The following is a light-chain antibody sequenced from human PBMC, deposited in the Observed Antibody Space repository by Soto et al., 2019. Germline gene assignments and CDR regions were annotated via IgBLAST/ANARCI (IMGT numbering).Light chain of an antibody. Sequence: DIVMTQSPDSLAVSLGERATINCTSSQSVLYSSNTNNYLAWYQQRPGQPPKLLIYWASTREAGVPDRFIGSGSGTDFTVTTTSLQAEDVAGYYCQQYYSTSITFGQGTRLEIK. J-gene: IGKJ5*01. V-gene: IGKV4-1*01. CDR2: WAS. CDR1: QSVLYSSNTNNY. CDR3: QQYYSTSIT.